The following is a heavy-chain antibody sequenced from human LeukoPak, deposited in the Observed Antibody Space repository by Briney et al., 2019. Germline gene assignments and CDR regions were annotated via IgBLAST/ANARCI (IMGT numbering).Heavy chain of an antibody. CDR3: ARFDCFGASCHFDH. V-gene: IGHV4-59*08. Sequence: PETLSLTCTVSSGFIGNYYWSWVRQPPGKGLECIAYIHYTGSAGYNPSLKSRVTISVDTSKNQFSLKLRSVTAADTAMYYCARFDCFGASCHFDHWGQGTLVPVSS. CDR1: SGFIGNYY. D-gene: IGHD2-2*01. J-gene: IGHJ4*02. CDR2: IHYTGSA.